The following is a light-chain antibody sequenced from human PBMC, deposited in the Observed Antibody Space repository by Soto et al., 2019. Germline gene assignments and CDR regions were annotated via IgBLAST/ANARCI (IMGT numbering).Light chain of an antibody. V-gene: IGKV3-15*01. Sequence: EIVMTQSPATLSVSPGDRATLSCRASQSVSSSLAWYQQNPGQAPRLLIYGVSTRATGIPARFSGSGSVTEFTLTISGLQSEDFAVYYCQQYIDWPSVTFGQGTKLEIK. CDR3: QQYIDWPSVT. CDR2: GVS. CDR1: QSVSSS. J-gene: IGKJ2*01.